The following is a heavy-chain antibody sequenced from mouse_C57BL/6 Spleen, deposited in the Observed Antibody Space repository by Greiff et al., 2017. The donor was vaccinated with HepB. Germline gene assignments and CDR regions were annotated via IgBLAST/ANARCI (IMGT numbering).Heavy chain of an antibody. V-gene: IGHV2-3*01. J-gene: IGHJ3*01. Sequence: VQGEESGPGLVAPSQSLSITCTVSGFSLTSYGVSWVRQQPGKGLEWLGGIWGDGSKNYHSAPISTLSTSTDNYKSQVCLKLNSLQTDDTATYVWAKSLAYWGQGTLVTVSA. CDR1: GFSLTSYG. CDR3: AKSLAY. CDR2: IWGDGSK.